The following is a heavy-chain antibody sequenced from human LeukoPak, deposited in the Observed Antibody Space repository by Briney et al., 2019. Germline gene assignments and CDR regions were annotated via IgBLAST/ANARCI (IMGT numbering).Heavy chain of an antibody. Sequence: PGRSLRLSCAASGFTFSSYGMHWVRQAPGKGLEWVAVISYDGSNKYYADSVKGRFTISRDNSKNTLYLQMNSLRAEDTAVYYCAKVAGWDLFKDAFDIWGQGTMVIVSS. V-gene: IGHV3-30*18. CDR2: ISYDGSNK. D-gene: IGHD3-10*01. CDR1: GFTFSSYG. J-gene: IGHJ3*02. CDR3: AKVAGWDLFKDAFDI.